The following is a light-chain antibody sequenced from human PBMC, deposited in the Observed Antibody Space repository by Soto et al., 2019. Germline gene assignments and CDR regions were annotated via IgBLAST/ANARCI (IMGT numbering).Light chain of an antibody. CDR1: QSVNIY. V-gene: IGKV3-11*01. J-gene: IGKJ5*01. CDR3: HQRYNWPRVT. CDR2: DAS. Sequence: EIVLTQSPATVSLSPGERVTLSCRASQSVNIYLAWYQQKPGQAPRLLIYDASNRATGVPARFSGSGSGTDFTLTITSLEPEDFAVYFCHQRYNWPRVTFGQGTRLEIK.